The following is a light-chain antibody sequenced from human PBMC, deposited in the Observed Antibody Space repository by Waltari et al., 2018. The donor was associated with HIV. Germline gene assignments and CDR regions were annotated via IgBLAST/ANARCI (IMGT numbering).Light chain of an antibody. Sequence: DIQMTQSPSTLSASLGDRVTITCRASQSISSWLAWYQQKPGKAPNLLIYKASSLESGVPSRFSGSGSGTEFILTISSLQPDDFATYYCQQYNTSPWTFGQGTKVEVK. CDR1: QSISSW. V-gene: IGKV1-5*03. J-gene: IGKJ1*01. CDR3: QQYNTSPWT. CDR2: KAS.